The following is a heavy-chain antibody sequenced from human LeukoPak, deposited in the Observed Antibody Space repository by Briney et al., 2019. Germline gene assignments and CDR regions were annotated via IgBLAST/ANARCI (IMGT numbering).Heavy chain of an antibody. Sequence: SGPTLVKPTQTPTLICTFSGFSLSTSGVGVGWIRQPPGAALEWLALIYWYDDERYSPSLKSRLTITNDTSKNQVVLTMTNMDPVDTATYYCAHSYSSGPPYWGQGTLVTVSS. D-gene: IGHD6-19*01. V-gene: IGHV2-5*01. CDR2: IYWYDDE. CDR1: GFSLSTSGVG. J-gene: IGHJ4*02. CDR3: AHSYSSGPPY.